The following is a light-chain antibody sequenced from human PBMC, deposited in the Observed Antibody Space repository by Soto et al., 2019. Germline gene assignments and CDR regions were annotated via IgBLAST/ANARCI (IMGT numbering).Light chain of an antibody. V-gene: IGKV1-12*01. CDR1: QAIDSW. Sequence: IKMTQSPSSVSASVGDTFSSTARASQAIDSWLAWYQQKPGEAPKLLIFTGSLMHSGVPPRFSGSGSGTDFTLTISSLQPEDFATYYCQQTLSFPPTFGQGTKVDIK. J-gene: IGKJ1*01. CDR2: TGS. CDR3: QQTLSFPPT.